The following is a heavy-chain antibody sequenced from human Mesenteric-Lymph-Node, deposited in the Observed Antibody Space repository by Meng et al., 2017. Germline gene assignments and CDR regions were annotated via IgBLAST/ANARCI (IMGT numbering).Heavy chain of an antibody. J-gene: IGHJ4*02. Sequence: QGHLQQWGAGLLKPSETLSLTCAVYGGSFSGYYWSWIRQPPGKGLEWIGEINHSGSTNYNPSLKSRVTISVDTSKNQFSLNLSSVTAADTAVYYCARVGQWLPIDYWGQGTLVTVSS. CDR2: INHSGST. V-gene: IGHV4-34*01. CDR3: ARVGQWLPIDY. D-gene: IGHD6-19*01. CDR1: GGSFSGYY.